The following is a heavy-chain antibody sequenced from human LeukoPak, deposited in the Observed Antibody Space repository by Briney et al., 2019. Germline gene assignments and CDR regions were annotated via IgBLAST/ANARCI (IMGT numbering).Heavy chain of an antibody. D-gene: IGHD3-9*01. V-gene: IGHV3-11*01. CDR2: ISSSSDTI. CDR3: ARDYDILAGYHHYFDH. J-gene: IGHJ4*02. Sequence: PGGSLRLSCAASGFTFSEYYMSWIRQAPGKGLEWISYISSSSDTIDYADSVRGRFTISRDNAKNSLYLQMNSLRAEDTAVYYCARDYDILAGYHHYFDHWGQGALVTVSS. CDR1: GFTFSEYY.